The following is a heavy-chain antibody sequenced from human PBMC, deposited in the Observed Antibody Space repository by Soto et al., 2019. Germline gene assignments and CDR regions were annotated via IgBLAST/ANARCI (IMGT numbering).Heavy chain of an antibody. CDR3: ARHRRYWSSTTCYIDWFDP. CDR1: GGSFSGYY. CDR2: INNSGST. Sequence: SETLSLTCSVRGGSFSGYYWGWVRQPPGKGLEWIGEINNSGSTDYNASLKSRVTMSVDTSKNQFSLKLTSVTAADTAVYYCARHRRYWSSTTCYIDWFDPWGQGTLVTVSS. D-gene: IGHD2-2*02. J-gene: IGHJ5*02. V-gene: IGHV4-34*01.